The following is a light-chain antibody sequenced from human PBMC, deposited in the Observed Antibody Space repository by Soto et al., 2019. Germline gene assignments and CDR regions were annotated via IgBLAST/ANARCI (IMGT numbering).Light chain of an antibody. CDR1: GSDVGSYNR. CDR3: SSYTSSGTYV. V-gene: IGLV2-18*02. Sequence: QSALTQPPSVSGSPGQSVTISCTGTGSDVGSYNRVSWYQQPPDTAPKLMLYEVSYRLSGVPDRFSGSKSGNTASLTISGLQAEDEADYYCSSYTSSGTYVFGTGTKLTVL. J-gene: IGLJ1*01. CDR2: EVS.